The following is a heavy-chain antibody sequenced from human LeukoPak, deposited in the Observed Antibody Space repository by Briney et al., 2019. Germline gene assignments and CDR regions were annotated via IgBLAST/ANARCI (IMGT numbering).Heavy chain of an antibody. CDR1: GYTFTGYY. D-gene: IGHD1-26*01. CDR2: INPNSGGT. J-gene: IGHJ4*02. V-gene: IGHV1-2*02. Sequence: GASVKASCKASGYTFTGYYMHWVRQAPGQGLEWMGWINPNSGGTNYAQKFQGGVTMTRDTSISTAYMELSRLRSDDTAVYYCARAIVGATTVNYWGQGTLVTVSS. CDR3: ARAIVGATTVNY.